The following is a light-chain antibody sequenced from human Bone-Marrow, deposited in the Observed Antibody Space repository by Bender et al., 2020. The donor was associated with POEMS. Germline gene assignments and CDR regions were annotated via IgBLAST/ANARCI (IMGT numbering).Light chain of an antibody. CDR2: DDS. CDR1: NVGTES. Sequence: SYVLTQPPSVSVAPGKTARITCGGNNVGTESVHWYQQKPGQAPVLVVYDDSDRPSGIPERFSGSNSGTTATLTISRVEAGDEADYYCQVWNTRSDHHWVFGGGTRLTVL. J-gene: IGLJ3*02. CDR3: QVWNTRSDHHWV. V-gene: IGLV3-21*03.